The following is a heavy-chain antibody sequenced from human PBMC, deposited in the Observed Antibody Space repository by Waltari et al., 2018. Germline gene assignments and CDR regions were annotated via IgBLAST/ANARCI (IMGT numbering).Heavy chain of an antibody. CDR1: GYTFTGYY. V-gene: IGHV1-2*02. Sequence: QVQLVQSGAEVKKPGASVKVSCKASGYTFTGYYMHWVRQAPGQGLEWMGWINPNSGGTNYAQKFKGRVTMTRDTSISTVYMELSRLRSDDTAVYYCAREDGDYHGGFDYWGQGTLVTVSS. CDR3: AREDGDYHGGFDY. D-gene: IGHD4-17*01. J-gene: IGHJ4*02. CDR2: INPNSGGT.